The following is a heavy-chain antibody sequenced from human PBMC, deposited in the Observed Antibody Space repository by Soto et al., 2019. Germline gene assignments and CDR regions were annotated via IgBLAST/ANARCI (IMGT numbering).Heavy chain of an antibody. CDR2: ITTHSGQT. D-gene: IGHD5-12*01. V-gene: IGHV1-18*01. CDR1: GYIYVSYG. CDR3: ARIDVDTVSTRTRDYNYDYMDV. J-gene: IGHJ6*03. Sequence: QVQLVQSGAEVKRPGASVKVSCKASGYIYVSYGMSWVRQAPGQGLEWMGWITTHSGQTTSAQKYKGRITMTTDPSTSTASLELTRLTSDDTAVYYCARIDVDTVSTRTRDYNYDYMDVWGTGTSVTVSS.